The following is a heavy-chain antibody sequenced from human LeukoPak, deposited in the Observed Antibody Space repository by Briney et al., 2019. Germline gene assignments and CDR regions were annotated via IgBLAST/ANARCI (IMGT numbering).Heavy chain of an antibody. CDR1: GFTFSNYG. CDR2: IRYDGSNK. CDR3: AKDSQIQLLPSA. J-gene: IGHJ5*02. V-gene: IGHV3-30*02. D-gene: IGHD5-18*01. Sequence: PGGSLRLSCAASGFTFSNYGMHWVRQAPGKGLEWVAFIRYDGSNKYYADSVKGRFTISRDDSKNTLYLQMNSLRAEDTAVYYCAKDSQIQLLPSAWGQGTLVTVSS.